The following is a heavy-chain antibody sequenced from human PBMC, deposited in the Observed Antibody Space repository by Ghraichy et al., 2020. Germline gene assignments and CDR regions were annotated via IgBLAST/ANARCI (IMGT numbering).Heavy chain of an antibody. J-gene: IGHJ2*01. CDR2: NFYSGIT. CDR1: GASMSENAY. V-gene: IGHV4-59*01. D-gene: IGHD3-10*01. CDR3: AREPRQRGSNWYFDL. Sequence: SETLSLTCTVSGASMSENAYWSWLRQPPGKGLEWIGYNFYSGITKYNPSLKSRVTISVDTSKNQFSLRLDSVTAADTAVYFCAREPRQRGSNWYFDLWGRGTLVTVSS.